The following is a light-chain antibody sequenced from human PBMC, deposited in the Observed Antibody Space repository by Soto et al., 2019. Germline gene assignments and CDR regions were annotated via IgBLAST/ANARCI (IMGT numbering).Light chain of an antibody. V-gene: IGKV3-15*01. CDR3: QQYGTSPWT. Sequence: EIVMTQSPASLSVTPGERFSLPCRSSQSVNRQVLWYQHKPGQAPRLLIYGSARATGIPTRFIGSESGTDFTLTITRLEPEDFALYYCQQYGTSPWTFGQGTKVDIK. CDR1: QSVNRQ. J-gene: IGKJ1*01. CDR2: GS.